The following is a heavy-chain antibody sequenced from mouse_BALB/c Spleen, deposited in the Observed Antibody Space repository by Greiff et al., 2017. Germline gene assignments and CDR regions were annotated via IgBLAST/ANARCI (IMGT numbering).Heavy chain of an antibody. CDR2: INPYNGGT. V-gene: IGHV1-18*01. CDR1: GYSFTGYT. J-gene: IGHJ4*01. CDR3: ARYYDVYYYAMDY. Sequence: EVKLMESGPELVKPGASMKISCKASGYSFTGYTMNWVKQSHGKNLEWIGLINPYNGGTSYNQKFKGKATLTVDKSSSTAYMELLSLTSEDSAVYYCARYYDVYYYAMDYWGQGTSVTVSS. D-gene: IGHD2-4*01.